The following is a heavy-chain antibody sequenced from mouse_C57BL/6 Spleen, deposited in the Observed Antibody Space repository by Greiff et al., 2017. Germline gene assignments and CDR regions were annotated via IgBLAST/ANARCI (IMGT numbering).Heavy chain of an antibody. J-gene: IGHJ1*03. V-gene: IGHV1-53*01. D-gene: IGHD1-1*01. CDR3: ARGGTTVVAHWYFGV. CDR2: INPSNGGT. CDR1: GYTFTSYW. Sequence: QVQLQQPGTELVKPGASVKLSCKASGYTFTSYWMHWVKQRPGQGLEWIGNINPSNGGTNYNEKFKSKATLTVDKSSSTAYMQLSSLTSEDSAVYYCARGGTTVVAHWYFGVWGTGTTVTVSS.